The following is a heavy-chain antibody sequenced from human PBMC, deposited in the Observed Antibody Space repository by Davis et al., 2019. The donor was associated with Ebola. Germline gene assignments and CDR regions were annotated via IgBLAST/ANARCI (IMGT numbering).Heavy chain of an antibody. V-gene: IGHV1-69*02. CDR3: ARVSPLPIHYYGMDV. CDR1: GGTFSSYT. CDR2: IIPILGIA. J-gene: IGHJ6*02. Sequence: SVKVSCKASGGTFSSYTISWVRQAPGQGLEWMGRIIPILGIANYAQKFQGRVTITADKSTSTAYMELSSLRSEDTAVYYCARVSPLPIHYYGMDVWGQGTTVTVSS.